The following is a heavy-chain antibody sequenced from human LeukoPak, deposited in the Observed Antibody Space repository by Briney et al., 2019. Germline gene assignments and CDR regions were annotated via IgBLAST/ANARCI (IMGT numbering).Heavy chain of an antibody. CDR3: ARDRSADCSLDY. Sequence: ASVRVSCKASGYTFTDYYMHWVRQAPGQGLEWMGWINPNSAATNYAQKFQGRVAMTRDTSISTAYMELSILRSDDTAVYYCARDRSADCSLDYWGQGTLATVSS. J-gene: IGHJ4*02. CDR2: INPNSAAT. CDR1: GYTFTDYY. V-gene: IGHV1-2*02. D-gene: IGHD2-21*02.